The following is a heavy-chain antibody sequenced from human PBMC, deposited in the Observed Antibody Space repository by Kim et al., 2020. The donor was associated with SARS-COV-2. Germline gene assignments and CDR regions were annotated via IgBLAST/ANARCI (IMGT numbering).Heavy chain of an antibody. D-gene: IGHD3-16*01. CDR1: GYRFSTFW. CDR3: ARQKNRDLGTIYYFGMDV. V-gene: IGHV5-10-1*01. J-gene: IGHJ6*02. CDR2: IDPDDSYT. Sequence: GESLKISCQVSGYRFSTFWISWVRQTPGKGLEWMGRIDPDDSYTNYSPSFQGHVTISADKSVNTAYLQWSSLKASDTAVYYCARQKNRDLGTIYYFGMDVWGHGTTLIVSS.